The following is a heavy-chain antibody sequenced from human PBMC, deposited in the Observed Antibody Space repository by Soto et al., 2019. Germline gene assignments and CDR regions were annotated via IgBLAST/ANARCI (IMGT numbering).Heavy chain of an antibody. V-gene: IGHV4-61*01. CDR3: ARDGGYSYGVYYYYGMDV. J-gene: IGHJ6*02. CDR2: IYYSGST. Sequence: SETLSLTCTVSGGSVSSGSYYWSWIRQPPGKGLEWIGYIYYSGSTNYNPSLKSRVTISVDTSKNQFSLKLSSVTAADTAVYYCARDGGYSYGVYYYYGMDVWGQGTTVTVSS. CDR1: GGSVSSGSYY. D-gene: IGHD5-18*01.